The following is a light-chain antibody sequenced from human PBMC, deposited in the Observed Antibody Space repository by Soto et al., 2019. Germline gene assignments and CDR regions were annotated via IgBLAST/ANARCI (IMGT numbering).Light chain of an antibody. J-gene: IGKJ2*01. Sequence: EIVLTQSPGTLSLSPGERATLSCRASQSVSSIYLAWYQQKPGEPPRLLIYGASSRATGIPARFSGSGSGTDFTLTISRLEPEDFAVYYCQQYNNWPPYTFGQGTKLEIK. V-gene: IGKV3-20*01. CDR1: QSVSSIY. CDR3: QQYNNWPPYT. CDR2: GAS.